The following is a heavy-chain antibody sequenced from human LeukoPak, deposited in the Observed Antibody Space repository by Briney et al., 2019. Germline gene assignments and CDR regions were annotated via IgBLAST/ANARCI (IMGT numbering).Heavy chain of an antibody. CDR2: INHSGST. V-gene: IGHV4-34*01. D-gene: IGHD2/OR15-2a*01. J-gene: IGHJ3*02. CDR1: GGSFSGYY. Sequence: SETLSLTCAVYGGSFSGYYWSWIRQPPGKGLEWIGEINHSGSTNYNPSLKSRVTISVDTSKNQFSLKLSSVTAADTAVYYCARDSNADAFDIWGQGTMVTVSS. CDR3: ARDSNADAFDI.